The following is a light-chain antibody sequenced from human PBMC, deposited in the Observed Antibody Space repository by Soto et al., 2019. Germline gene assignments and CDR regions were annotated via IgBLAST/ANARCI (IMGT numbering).Light chain of an antibody. V-gene: IGLV2-14*01. J-gene: IGLJ2*01. CDR2: DVS. CDR3: SSYTSSSTLL. Sequence: QSALTQPASVSGSPGQSITICCTGTSSDIGGYNYVSWYQQHPGKAPKVMIYDVSNRPSGVSNRFSGSKSGNTASLTISGLQADDEADYYCSSYTSSSTLLFGGGTKVTVL. CDR1: SSDIGGYNY.